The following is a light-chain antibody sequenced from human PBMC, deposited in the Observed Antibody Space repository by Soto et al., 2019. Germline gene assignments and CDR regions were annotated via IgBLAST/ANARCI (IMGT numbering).Light chain of an antibody. CDR1: SSNIGSGYD. CDR2: TST. V-gene: IGLV1-40*01. CDR3: QSYDSSLSGWV. Sequence: QSVLTQPPSVSGAPGQSVTISCTGSSSNIGSGYDVHWYRQLPGTAPKLLIYTSTFRPSGVPVRFSGSKSGTSASLAITGLQADDEADYYCQSYDSSLSGWVFGGGTKVTVL. J-gene: IGLJ3*02.